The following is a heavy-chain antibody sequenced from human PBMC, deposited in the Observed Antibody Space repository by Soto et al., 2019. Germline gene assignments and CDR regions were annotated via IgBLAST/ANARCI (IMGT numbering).Heavy chain of an antibody. CDR3: AKDSGYDGGKKFDP. D-gene: IGHD2-15*01. CDR2: ISGSSGYT. V-gene: IGHV3-11*06. CDR1: GFTFSDFY. J-gene: IGHJ5*02. Sequence: QVQLVESGGGWVKPGGSLRLSCAASGFTFSDFYMSWIRQAPGKGLEWISYISGSSGYTNYADSVKGRFTISRDNAKNSLFLQMNSLRAEDTAVYYCAKDSGYDGGKKFDPWGQGTLVTVSS.